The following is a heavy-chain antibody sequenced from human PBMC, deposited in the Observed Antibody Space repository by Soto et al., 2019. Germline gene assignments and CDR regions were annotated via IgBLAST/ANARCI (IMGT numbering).Heavy chain of an antibody. CDR1: GFTFSSYG. V-gene: IGHV3-33*01. J-gene: IGHJ4*02. D-gene: IGHD6-13*01. Sequence: PGGSLRLSCAASGFTFSSYGMHWVRQAPGKGLEWVAVIWYDGSNKYYADSVKGRFTISRDNSKNTLYLQMNSLRAEDTAVYYCARDVSAAGTAPSDYWGQGTLVTVSS. CDR2: IWYDGSNK. CDR3: ARDVSAAGTAPSDY.